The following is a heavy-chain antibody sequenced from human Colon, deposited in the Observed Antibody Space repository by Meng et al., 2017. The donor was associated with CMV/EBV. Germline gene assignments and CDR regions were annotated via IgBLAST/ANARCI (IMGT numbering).Heavy chain of an antibody. CDR1: GYTFTSYY. CDR2: INPSGGST. J-gene: IGHJ3*02. D-gene: IGHD3-22*01. Sequence: ASVKVSCKASGYTFTSYYMHWVRQAPGQGLEWMGIINPSGGSTSYAQKFQGRVTMTRDTSTSTVYMELSSLRSEDTAVYYCARSYYYDSSGYIGLDRAAFDIWGQGTMVTVSS. V-gene: IGHV1-46*01. CDR3: ARSYYYDSSGYIGLDRAAFDI.